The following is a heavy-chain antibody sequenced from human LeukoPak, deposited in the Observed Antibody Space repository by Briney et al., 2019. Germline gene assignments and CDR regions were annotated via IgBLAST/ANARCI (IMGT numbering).Heavy chain of an antibody. Sequence: SETLSLTCTVSGGSISSYYWSWIRQPPGKGLEWIGYIYYSGTTYNPSLKSRVSISLDTSKNQFFLKLSSVTAADAAVYYCARRRFDSSGYYAFDIWGQGTMVTVSS. CDR3: ARRRFDSSGYYAFDI. D-gene: IGHD3-22*01. CDR1: GGSISSYY. J-gene: IGHJ3*02. CDR2: IYYSGT. V-gene: IGHV4-59*01.